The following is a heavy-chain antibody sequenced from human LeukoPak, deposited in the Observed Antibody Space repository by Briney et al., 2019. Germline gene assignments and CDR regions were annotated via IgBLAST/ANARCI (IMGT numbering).Heavy chain of an antibody. V-gene: IGHV3-21*01. Sequence: GGSLRLSCAASGFTFSSYSMNWVRQAPGKGLEWVSSISSSSSYIYYADSVKGQFTISRDNAKNSLYLQMNSLRAEDTAVYYCARDPMTTVTTGDYWGQGTLVTVSS. D-gene: IGHD4-11*01. CDR1: GFTFSSYS. CDR2: ISSSSSYI. J-gene: IGHJ4*02. CDR3: ARDPMTTVTTGDY.